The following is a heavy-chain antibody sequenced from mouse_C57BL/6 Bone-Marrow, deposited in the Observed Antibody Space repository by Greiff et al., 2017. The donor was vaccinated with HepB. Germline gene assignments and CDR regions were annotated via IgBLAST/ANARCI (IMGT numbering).Heavy chain of an antibody. J-gene: IGHJ2*01. CDR1: GYTFTSYW. D-gene: IGHD2-4*01. Sequence: VKLQQPGAELVRPGTSVKLSCKASGYTFTSYWMHWVKQRPGQGLEWIGVIDPSDSYTNYNQKFKGKATLTVDTSSSTAYMQLSSLTSEDSAVYYCAREDYAPYYFDYWGQGTTLTVSS. V-gene: IGHV1-59*01. CDR3: AREDYAPYYFDY. CDR2: IDPSDSYT.